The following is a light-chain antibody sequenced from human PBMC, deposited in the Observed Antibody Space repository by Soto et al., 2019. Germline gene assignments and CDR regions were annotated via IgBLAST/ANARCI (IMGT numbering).Light chain of an antibody. CDR2: AVS. V-gene: IGKV3-20*01. CDR1: QSLSGNF. Sequence: IVLTQSPATLSLSPGERATLSCRASQSLSGNFLAWYQQKPGQTPRLLLYAVSSRATGTPGRFSGSGSGTDFTLTIFRLEPEEFAVYYCHQYSMSPFGQGTKLE. J-gene: IGKJ2*01. CDR3: HQYSMSP.